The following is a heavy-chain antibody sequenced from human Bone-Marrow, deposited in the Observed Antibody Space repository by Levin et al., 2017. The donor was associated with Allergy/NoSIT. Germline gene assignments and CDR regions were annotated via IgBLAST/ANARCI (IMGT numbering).Heavy chain of an antibody. CDR2: IWHDGSNG. D-gene: IGHD1-26*01. V-gene: IGHV3-33*01. Sequence: GESLKISCSASGFTFFDYGMQWVRQAPGKGLEWVALIWHDGSNGHHAESVKGRFTISRDNSKKTLYLQMNSLRVEDTAVYYCAREHGAQSKFGMDAWGQGTTVIVSS. J-gene: IGHJ6*02. CDR3: AREHGAQSKFGMDA. CDR1: GFTFFDYG.